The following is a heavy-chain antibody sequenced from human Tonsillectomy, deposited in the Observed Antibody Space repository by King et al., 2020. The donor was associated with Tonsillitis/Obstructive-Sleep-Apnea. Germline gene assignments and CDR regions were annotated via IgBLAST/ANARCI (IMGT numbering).Heavy chain of an antibody. CDR3: ARHIDGGVSDAFDI. V-gene: IGHV5-10-1*03. Sequence: VQLVESGAEVKKPGESLRISCKGSGYSFTSYWISWVRQMPGKGLEWMGRIYPSDTYTNYSPSFKGHVTISADNSISTAYLQWSSLKASDTAMYYCARHIDGGVSDAFDIWGQGTMVTVSS. J-gene: IGHJ3*02. CDR2: IYPSDTYT. D-gene: IGHD2-8*02. CDR1: GYSFTSYW.